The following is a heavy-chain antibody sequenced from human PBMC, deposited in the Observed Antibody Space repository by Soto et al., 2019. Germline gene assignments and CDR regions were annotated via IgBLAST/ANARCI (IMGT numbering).Heavy chain of an antibody. CDR2: TYYRSKWYN. J-gene: IGHJ2*01. CDR3: AKGPSIAARPSYWYFDL. Sequence: SQTLSLTCAISGDSVSSKSAAWNWIRQSPSGGLEWLGRTYYRSKWYNDYAVSVKSRITINPDTSKNQFSLQLNSVTPEDTAVYYCAKGPSIAARPSYWYFDLWGRGTLVNVSS. V-gene: IGHV6-1*01. D-gene: IGHD6-6*01. CDR1: GDSVSSKSAA.